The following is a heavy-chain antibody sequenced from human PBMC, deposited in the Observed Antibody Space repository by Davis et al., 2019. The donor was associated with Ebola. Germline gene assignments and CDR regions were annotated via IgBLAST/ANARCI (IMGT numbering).Heavy chain of an antibody. Sequence: GGSLRLSCVASGFMFKRSAMSWVRQAPGKGLEWISGISGNGDSTYYADSLKGRFTISRDNAKSSLYLQMNSLSDEDTGVYFCARDNYISAFYYYYFMDVWGQGTTVTVSS. CDR2: ISGNGDST. J-gene: IGHJ6*02. CDR3: ARDNYISAFYYYYFMDV. D-gene: IGHD1-7*01. V-gene: IGHV3-23*01. CDR1: GFMFKRSA.